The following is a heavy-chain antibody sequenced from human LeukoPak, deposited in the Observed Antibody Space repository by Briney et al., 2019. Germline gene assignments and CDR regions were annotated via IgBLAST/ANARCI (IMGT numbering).Heavy chain of an antibody. D-gene: IGHD5-18*01. J-gene: IGHJ5*02. CDR2: ISYDVSNN. V-gene: IGHV3-30*18. CDR1: GFTFSSYG. CDR3: AKDQGGYSYGYGYNCFDP. Sequence: GGSLRLSCAASGFTFSSYGMHWVRQAPDKGLEWGAVISYDVSNNYYADSGKGRFPISRDNSKNTLYLQMNSLRAEDTAVYYCAKDQGGYSYGYGYNCFDPWGQGTLVTVSS.